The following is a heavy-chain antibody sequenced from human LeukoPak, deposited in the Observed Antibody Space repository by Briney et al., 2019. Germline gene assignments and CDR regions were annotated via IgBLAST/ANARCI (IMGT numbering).Heavy chain of an antibody. CDR2: INHSGST. J-gene: IGHJ6*02. CDR3: ARDGGSGAYYYYYGMDV. D-gene: IGHD3-10*01. Sequence: KSSETLSLTCAVYGGSFSGYYWSWIRQPPGKGLEWIGEINHSGSTNYNPSLKSRVTMSVDTSKNQFSLKLSSVTAADTAVYYCARDGGSGAYYYYYGMDVWGQGTTVTVSS. CDR1: GGSFSGYY. V-gene: IGHV4-34*01.